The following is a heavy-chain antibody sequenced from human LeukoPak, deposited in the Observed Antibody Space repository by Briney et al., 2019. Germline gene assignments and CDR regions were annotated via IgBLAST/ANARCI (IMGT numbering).Heavy chain of an antibody. CDR2: ISAYNGNT. CDR3: AREYFRGLPMLVGY. V-gene: IGHV1-18*01. Sequence: ASVKVSCKASGYTFTSYGISWVRQAPGQGLEWMGWISAYNGNTNYAQKLQGRVTMTTDTSTSTAYMELRSLRSDDTAVYYCAREYFRGLPMLVGYWGQGTLVTVSS. D-gene: IGHD2/OR15-2a*01. CDR1: GYTFTSYG. J-gene: IGHJ4*02.